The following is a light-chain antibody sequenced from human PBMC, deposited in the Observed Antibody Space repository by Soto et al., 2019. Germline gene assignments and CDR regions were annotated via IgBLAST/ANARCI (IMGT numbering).Light chain of an antibody. Sequence: EIVMTQSPATLSVSPGERATLSCRASQSLSINSLAWYQQKPGQSPRLLVYGASTRDTGIPDRFRGSGSGTDFALTISSLEPEDFATYYCQQLNSYLLTFGPGTKVDIK. J-gene: IGKJ3*01. CDR2: GAS. CDR1: QSLSINS. V-gene: IGKV3D-15*01. CDR3: QQLNSYLLT.